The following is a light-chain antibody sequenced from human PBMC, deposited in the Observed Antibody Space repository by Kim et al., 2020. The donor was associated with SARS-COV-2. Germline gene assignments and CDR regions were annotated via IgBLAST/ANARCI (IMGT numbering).Light chain of an antibody. J-gene: IGLJ3*02. CDR2: GRN. CDR3: NSRDSSGNHLV. Sequence: ALGQTVRITCQGDSLRNYYASWYHQKPRQAPVVVIYGRNDRPSGIPDRFSGSNSGNTASLTITGAQAEDEANYYCNSRDSSGNHLVFGGGTQLTVL. CDR1: SLRNYY. V-gene: IGLV3-19*01.